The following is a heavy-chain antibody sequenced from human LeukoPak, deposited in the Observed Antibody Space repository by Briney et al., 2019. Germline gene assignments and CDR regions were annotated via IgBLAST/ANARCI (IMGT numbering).Heavy chain of an antibody. CDR1: GYTFTSYA. CDR3: ARADILTGAFDY. J-gene: IGHJ4*02. D-gene: IGHD3-9*01. CDR2: INAGNGNT. Sequence: ASVKVSCKASGYTFTSYAMHWVRQAPGQRLEWMGWINAGNGNTKYSQKFQGRVTITRDTSASTAYMELSSLRSEGTAVYYCARADILTGAFDYWGQGTLVTVSS. V-gene: IGHV1-3*01.